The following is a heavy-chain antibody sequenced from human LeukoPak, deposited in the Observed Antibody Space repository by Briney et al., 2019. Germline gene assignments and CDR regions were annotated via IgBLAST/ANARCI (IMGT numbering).Heavy chain of an antibody. Sequence: SGGSLRLSCAASGFTFSGSAIHWVRQASGKGRVWVGRIRGKVYSYETTYAASVKGRFTISRIDSNNTAYLQMNSLNTDDTAVYYCTTMSTAEGFDYWGQGTLVTVSS. CDR3: TTMSTAEGFDY. CDR2: IRGKVYSYET. CDR1: GFTFSGSA. J-gene: IGHJ4*02. V-gene: IGHV3-73*01.